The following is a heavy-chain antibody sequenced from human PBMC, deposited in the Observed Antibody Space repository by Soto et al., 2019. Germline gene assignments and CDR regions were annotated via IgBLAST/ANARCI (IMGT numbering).Heavy chain of an antibody. J-gene: IGHJ4*02. D-gene: IGHD1-26*01. V-gene: IGHV3-48*02. Sequence: GGSLRLSCAASGFTFSSYSMNWVRQAPGKGLEWVSYISSSSSTIYYADSVKGRFTISRDNAKNSLYLQMNSLRDEDTAVYYCAREYSGSYYEDRTYFDYWGQGTLVTVSS. CDR2: ISSSSSTI. CDR1: GFTFSSYS. CDR3: AREYSGSYYEDRTYFDY.